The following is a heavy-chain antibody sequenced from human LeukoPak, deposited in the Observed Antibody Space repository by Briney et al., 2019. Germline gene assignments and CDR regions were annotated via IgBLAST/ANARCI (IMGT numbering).Heavy chain of an antibody. J-gene: IGHJ5*02. CDR3: SRGGANDL. CDR1: GGSISSDY. D-gene: IGHD4/OR15-4a*01. V-gene: IGHV4-4*07. CDR2: IFTSGST. Sequence: PSETLSLTCTASGGSISSDYWSWIRQPAGKGLEWIGRIFTSGSTSYNPSLKSRVTMSLDTSKNQFSLKLSSVTAADTAVYFCSRGGANDLWGQGTLVTVSS.